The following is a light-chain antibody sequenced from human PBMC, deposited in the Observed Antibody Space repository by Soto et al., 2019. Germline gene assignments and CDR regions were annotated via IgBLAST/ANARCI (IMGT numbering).Light chain of an antibody. CDR1: QSVTSH. J-gene: IGKJ2*01. CDR3: QQYNSRPT. V-gene: IGKV3-15*01. Sequence: EIVLTQSPSTLSVSPLESSTLSCRASQSVTSHLAWYQQKPGQAPRLLIFGASTRATGIPARFSGSGSGTDFTLTISSLQSEDFAVYYCQQYNSRPTFGQGTKVDIK. CDR2: GAS.